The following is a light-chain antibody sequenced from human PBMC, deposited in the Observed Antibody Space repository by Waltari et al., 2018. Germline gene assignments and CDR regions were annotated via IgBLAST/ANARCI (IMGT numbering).Light chain of an antibody. CDR1: QGISSR. CDR2: DAS. CDR3: QQVDSFPRT. J-gene: IGKJ1*01. V-gene: IGKV1-12*01. Sequence: DIQMTQSPSSVSASVGDRVTLTCRASQGISSRLAWYQQKPGKAPKLLIYDASSLHSGVPSRFSGSGSGTEFTLTISSLQPEDFATYYCQQVDSFPRTFGQGTKVEVK.